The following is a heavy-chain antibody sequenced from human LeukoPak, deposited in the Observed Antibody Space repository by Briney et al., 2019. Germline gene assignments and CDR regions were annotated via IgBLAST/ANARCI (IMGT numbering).Heavy chain of an antibody. D-gene: IGHD4-17*01. V-gene: IGHV3-74*01. Sequence: GGSLRLSCAASGFTFSTYWMHWVRQAPGKGVVWVSRINSDVRSRSYADFVQGRFTISRDNAKNTLYLQMNSLRAEDTAVYYCAKCYTVTGNYFGYWGQGTLVTVSS. CDR1: GFTFSTYW. CDR2: INSDVRSR. CDR3: AKCYTVTGNYFGY. J-gene: IGHJ4*02.